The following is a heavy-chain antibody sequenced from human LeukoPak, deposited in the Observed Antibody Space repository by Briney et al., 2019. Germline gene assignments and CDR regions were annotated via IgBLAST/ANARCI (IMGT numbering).Heavy chain of an antibody. CDR3: ARDYEEPLFEY. CDR1: GFTFSSCG. J-gene: IGHJ4*02. D-gene: IGHD1-14*01. Sequence: PGGSLRLSCAASGFTFSSCGMNWVRQAPGKGLEWVSAISGSGGSTYYADSVKGRFTISRDNSKNTLYLQMNSLRAEDTAVYYCARDYEEPLFEYWGQGTLVTVSS. V-gene: IGHV3-23*01. CDR2: ISGSGGST.